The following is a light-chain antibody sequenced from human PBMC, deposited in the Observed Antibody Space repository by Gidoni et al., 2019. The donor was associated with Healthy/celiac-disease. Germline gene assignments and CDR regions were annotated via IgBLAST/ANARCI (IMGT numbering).Light chain of an antibody. CDR2: GAS. Sequence: EIVLTQSPVTLSLSPGERATLSCRASQSVSSSYLAWYQQKPGQAPRRLIYGASSRATGIPDRFSGSGSGTDFTLTSSRLEPEDFAVYYCQQYGSSPWTFGQGTKVEIK. CDR1: QSVSSSY. J-gene: IGKJ1*01. CDR3: QQYGSSPWT. V-gene: IGKV3-20*01.